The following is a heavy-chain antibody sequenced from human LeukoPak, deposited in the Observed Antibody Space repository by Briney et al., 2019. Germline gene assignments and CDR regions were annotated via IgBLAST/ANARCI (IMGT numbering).Heavy chain of an antibody. CDR2: VYPGDSDT. V-gene: IGHV5-51*01. CDR3: ARRAVEAGYFDS. CDR1: GDSFNSNW. Sequence: RGEPLKISCKGSGDSFNSNWIGWVRQMPGKGLEWMGIVYPGDSDTRYSPPFEGQVTISADKSTSTAYLQWSALKASDTAIYYCARRAVEAGYFDSWGQGTLVTVSS. D-gene: IGHD6-25*01. J-gene: IGHJ4*02.